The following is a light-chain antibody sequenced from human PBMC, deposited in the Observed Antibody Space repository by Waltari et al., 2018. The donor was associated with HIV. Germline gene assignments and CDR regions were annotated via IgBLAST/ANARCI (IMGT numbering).Light chain of an antibody. CDR2: SDN. J-gene: IGLJ3*02. V-gene: IGLV1-44*01. CDR3: AAWDDSLNGPL. CDR1: SSNIGSNA. Sequence: QSVLTQPPSASGTPGQRVTISCSGSSSNIGSNAVNWYQQVPGTAPKLLIYSDNQRPSGVPDLFSGSKSGTSSSLAISGLQSEDEANYYCAAWDDSLNGPLFGGGTKLTVL.